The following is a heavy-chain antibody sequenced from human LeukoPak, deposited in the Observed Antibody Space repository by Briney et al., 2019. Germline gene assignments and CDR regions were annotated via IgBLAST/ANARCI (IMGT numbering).Heavy chain of an antibody. Sequence: EGSLRLSCAASGFTFSSHSMNWVRQAPGKGLEWVSYISSSSSTIYYADSVKGRFTISRDNVKNSLYLQMNSLRAEDTAVYYCARGAYYYEDWGQGTLVTVSS. J-gene: IGHJ4*02. D-gene: IGHD3-22*01. V-gene: IGHV3-48*01. CDR2: ISSSSSTI. CDR1: GFTFSSHS. CDR3: ARGAYYYED.